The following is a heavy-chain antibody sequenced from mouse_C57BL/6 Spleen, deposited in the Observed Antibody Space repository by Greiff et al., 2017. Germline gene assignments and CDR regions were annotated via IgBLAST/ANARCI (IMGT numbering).Heavy chain of an antibody. CDR1: GYTFTSYW. Sequence: QVQLQQPGAELVKPGASVKLSCKASGYTFTSYWMHWVKQRPGQGLEWIGMIHPNSRSTNYNEKFKSKATLTVDNSSSTAYMQLSSLTSEDSAVXYCAREALYGSRQSFDYWGQGTTLTVSS. V-gene: IGHV1-64*01. J-gene: IGHJ2*01. D-gene: IGHD1-1*01. CDR2: IHPNSRST. CDR3: AREALYGSRQSFDY.